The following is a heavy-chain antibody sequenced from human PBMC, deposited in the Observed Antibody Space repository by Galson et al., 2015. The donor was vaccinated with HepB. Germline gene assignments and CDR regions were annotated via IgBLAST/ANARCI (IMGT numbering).Heavy chain of an antibody. V-gene: IGHV3-15*01. CDR3: TREDTAMVRGRYAFDI. CDR1: GFTFSNAW. J-gene: IGHJ3*02. D-gene: IGHD5-18*01. Sequence: SLRLSCAASGFTFSNAWMSWVRQAPGKGLEWVGRIKSKTDGGTTDYAAPVKGRFTISRDDSKNTLYLQTNSLKTEDTAVYYCTREDTAMVRGRYAFDIWGQGTMVTVSS. CDR2: IKSKTDGGTT.